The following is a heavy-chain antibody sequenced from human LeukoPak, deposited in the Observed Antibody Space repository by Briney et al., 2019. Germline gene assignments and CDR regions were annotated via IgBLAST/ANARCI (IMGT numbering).Heavy chain of an antibody. CDR1: GFTFSSYG. CDR2: IRYDGSNK. CDR3: AKATYYYDSSSSYYFDY. V-gene: IGHV3-30*02. D-gene: IGHD3-22*01. Sequence: GGSLRLSCAASGFTFSSYGMHWVRQAPGKGLEWVAFIRYDGSNKYYADSVKGRFTISRDNSKNMLYLQMNSLRAEDTAVYYCAKATYYYDSSSSYYFDYWGQGTLVTVSS. J-gene: IGHJ4*02.